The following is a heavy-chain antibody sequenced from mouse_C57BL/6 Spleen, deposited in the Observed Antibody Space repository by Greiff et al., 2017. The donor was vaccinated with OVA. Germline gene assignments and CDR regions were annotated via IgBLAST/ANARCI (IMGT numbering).Heavy chain of an antibody. D-gene: IGHD1-1*01. Sequence: EVQLQQSGAALVRPGASVKLSCTASGFNIKDYYLHWVKQRPEPGLEWIGRIDPADGDTEYAPKFQGKATMTADTSSNTAYLPLSSLTSADTAVYYGTPSTTVVATPHYGDYWGQGTTLTVSS. CDR1: GFNIKDYY. V-gene: IGHV14-1*01. J-gene: IGHJ2*01. CDR2: IDPADGDT. CDR3: TPSTTVVATPHYGDY.